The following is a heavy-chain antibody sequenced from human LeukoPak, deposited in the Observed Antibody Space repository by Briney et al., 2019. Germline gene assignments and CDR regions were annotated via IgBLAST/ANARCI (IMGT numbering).Heavy chain of an antibody. CDR1: GFTVSSNY. CDR3: ARGDSSGYYYFDY. J-gene: IGHJ4*02. CDR2: IYSGGNT. Sequence: GGSLRLSCAASGFTVSSNYMSWVRQAPGKGLEWVSVIYSGGNTYYADSVKGRFTISRDNSKNTLYLQMNSLRAEDTAVYYCARGDSSGYYYFDYWGQGTLVTVSS. V-gene: IGHV3-53*01. D-gene: IGHD6-19*01.